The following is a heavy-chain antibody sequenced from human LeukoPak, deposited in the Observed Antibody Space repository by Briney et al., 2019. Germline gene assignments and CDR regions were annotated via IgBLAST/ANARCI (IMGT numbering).Heavy chain of an antibody. CDR1: GGSISSGSYY. J-gene: IGHJ4*02. CDR2: IYTSGST. D-gene: IGHD5-24*01. CDR3: ARGSDGYNYDY. Sequence: SETVSLTCTVSGGSISSGSYYWSWIRQPAGKGLEWIGRIYTSGSTNYNPSLKSRVTISVDTSKNQFSLKLSSVTAADTAVYYCARGSDGYNYDYWGQGTLVTVSS. V-gene: IGHV4-61*02.